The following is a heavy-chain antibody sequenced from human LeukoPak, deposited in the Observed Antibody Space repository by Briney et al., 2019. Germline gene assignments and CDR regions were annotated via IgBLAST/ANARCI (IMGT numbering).Heavy chain of an antibody. CDR1: GFTFSSSW. V-gene: IGHV3-74*01. CDR2: INADGST. Sequence: GGSLRLSCAASGFTFSSSWMHWVRQAPGKGLVWVSRINADGSTAYADSVKGRFTISRDSAKNTLYLQMNSLRGEDTAVYYCVRSRGYFDSWGQGTLVTVSS. J-gene: IGHJ4*02. CDR3: VRSRGYFDS.